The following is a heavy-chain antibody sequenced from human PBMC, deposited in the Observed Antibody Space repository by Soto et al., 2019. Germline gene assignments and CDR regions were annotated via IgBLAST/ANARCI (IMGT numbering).Heavy chain of an antibody. CDR3: ATQRGEGYFDY. Sequence: QVQLVQSGAERKKPGASVKVSCKAYGYTFTSYAMHWVRQAPGQRLEGMGWINAGNGNTKYSQKFQDRVTITRDTSASTAYMELSSLRSEDTAVYYCATQRGEGYFDYWGQGTLVSVSS. V-gene: IGHV1-3*01. CDR2: INAGNGNT. J-gene: IGHJ4*02. CDR1: GYTFTSYA. D-gene: IGHD3-16*01.